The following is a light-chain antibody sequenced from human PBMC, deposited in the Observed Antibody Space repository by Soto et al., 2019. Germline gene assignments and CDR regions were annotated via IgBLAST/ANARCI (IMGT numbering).Light chain of an antibody. V-gene: IGLV2-14*01. CDR2: EVT. CDR1: SSDVADYNY. CDR3: SSYTNNNILV. J-gene: IGLJ1*01. Sequence: QSALTQPASVSGSPGQSITISCTGTSSDVADYNYVSWYQQHPGTAPKPLIAEVTKRPSGVSDRFSGSKSGDTASLTISGLQAEAEADYYSSSYTNNNILVFGAGTKVTVL.